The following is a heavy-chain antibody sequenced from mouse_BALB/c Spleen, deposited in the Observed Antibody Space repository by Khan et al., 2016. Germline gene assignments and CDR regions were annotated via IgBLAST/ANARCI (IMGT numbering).Heavy chain of an antibody. D-gene: IGHD1-1*01. Sequence: QGQLQQSGAELVRPGTSVKISCKASGYTFTNYWLGWVKQRPGHGLEWIGDIYPGGGYTNYNEKFKGKATLTADTSSSTAYMQLSSLTSEDSAVYFCARFYYGSSYWYFDVWGAGTTVTVSS. CDR2: IYPGGGYT. CDR1: GYTFTNYW. V-gene: IGHV1-63*02. CDR3: ARFYYGSSYWYFDV. J-gene: IGHJ1*01.